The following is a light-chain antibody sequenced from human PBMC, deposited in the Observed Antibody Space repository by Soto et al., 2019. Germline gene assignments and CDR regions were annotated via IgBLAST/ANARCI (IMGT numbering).Light chain of an antibody. V-gene: IGLV4-69*01. CDR2: LNSDGSH. CDR1: SGHSDYA. Sequence: QPVLTQSPSASASLGASVKLTCTLSSGHSDYAIAWHQQQPEKGPRYLMKLNSDGSHNKRDGIPDRFSGSSSGAERYLTISSLQSEDEADYYCQTWDTGILFGGGTKVTVL. J-gene: IGLJ2*01. CDR3: QTWDTGIL.